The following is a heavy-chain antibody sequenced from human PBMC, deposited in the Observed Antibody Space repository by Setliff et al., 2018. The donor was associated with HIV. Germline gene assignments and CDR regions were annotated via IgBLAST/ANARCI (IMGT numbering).Heavy chain of an antibody. J-gene: IGHJ4*02. CDR1: GGSISDYY. Sequence: SETLSLTCAVFGGSISDYYWTWIRQSPGKGLEWIGEKNHIGSTNYNPSLTGRVTISVDTSQNQFSLKLTSVTAADTAVYYCARAASYYDSSGYWAPPKYFDYWGQGTLVTVSS. V-gene: IGHV4-34*01. CDR2: KNHIGST. D-gene: IGHD3-22*01. CDR3: ARAASYYDSSGYWAPPKYFDY.